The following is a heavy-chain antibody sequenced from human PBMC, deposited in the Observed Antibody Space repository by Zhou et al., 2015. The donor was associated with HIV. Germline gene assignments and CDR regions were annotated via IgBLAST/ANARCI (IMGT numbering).Heavy chain of an antibody. CDR1: IQLQLLW. J-gene: IGHJ6*03. CDR2: ISFDGKTS. V-gene: IGHV3-30*03. D-gene: IGHD2-21*02. CDR3: AREGLPSGVRKITLYHHYVDV. Sequence: GGRVVQRGGSRSKVLVCYVWIQLQLLWHALGPARLHRLQAGDVEWVGFISFDGKTSDYADSLRGRFTIFRDNSRNTLYLHMSDLRPEDTGVYFCAREGLPSGVRKITLYHHYVDVWGNGTTVIVSS.